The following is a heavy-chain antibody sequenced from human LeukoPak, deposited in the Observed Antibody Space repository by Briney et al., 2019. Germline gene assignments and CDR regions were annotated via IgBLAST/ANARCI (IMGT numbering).Heavy chain of an antibody. CDR2: ISYDGSNK. J-gene: IGHJ6*02. Sequence: GGSLRLSCAASGFTFSSHALHWVRQAPGKGLEWVAVISYDGSNKYYADSVKGRFTISRDNSKNTLYLQMNSLRAEDTAVYYCAKDPWLAAGPAQYYYYYGMDVWGQGTTVTVSS. CDR1: GFTFSSHA. D-gene: IGHD6-13*01. V-gene: IGHV3-30*04. CDR3: AKDPWLAAGPAQYYYYYGMDV.